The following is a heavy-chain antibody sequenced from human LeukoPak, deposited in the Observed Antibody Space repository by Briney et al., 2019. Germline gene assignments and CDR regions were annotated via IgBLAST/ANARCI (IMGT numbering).Heavy chain of an antibody. J-gene: IGHJ5*02. V-gene: IGHV4-4*07. CDR2: IYTSGST. CDR3: ARGGDWFDP. CDR1: GYSISSGYY. Sequence: SETLSLTCTVSGYSISSGYYWSWIRQPAGKGLEWIGRIYTSGSTNYNPSLKSRVTMSVDTSKNQFSLKLSSVTAADTAVYYCARGGDWFDPWGQGTLVTVSS.